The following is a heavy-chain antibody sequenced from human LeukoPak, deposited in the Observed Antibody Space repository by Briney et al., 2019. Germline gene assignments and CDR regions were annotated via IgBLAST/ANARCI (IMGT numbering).Heavy chain of an antibody. CDR2: ISSNGGST. Sequence: GGSLRLSCAASGFTFSSYAMHWVRQAPGKGLEYVSAISSNGGSTYYANSVKGRFTISRDNSKNTLYLQMGNLRAEDMAVYYCARVYGYNRGYYFDYWGQGTLVTVSS. CDR3: ARVYGYNRGYYFDY. CDR1: GFTFSSYA. D-gene: IGHD5-24*01. J-gene: IGHJ4*02. V-gene: IGHV3-64*01.